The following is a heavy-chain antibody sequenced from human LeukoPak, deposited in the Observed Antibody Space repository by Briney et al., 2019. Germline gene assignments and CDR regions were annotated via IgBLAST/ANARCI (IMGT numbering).Heavy chain of an antibody. CDR3: ARHAGSAYSNWFDP. CDR1: GGSISSSTYC. CDR2: MSYTGST. V-gene: IGHV4-39*01. J-gene: IGHJ5*02. Sequence: SETLSLTCTVSGGSISSSTYCWGWIRQSPGKGLEWIGGMSYTGSTSYNPSLKSQVTISVDTSKNQFPLNLSSVTAADTALHYCARHAGSAYSNWFDPWGQGTLVTVSS. D-gene: IGHD5-18*01.